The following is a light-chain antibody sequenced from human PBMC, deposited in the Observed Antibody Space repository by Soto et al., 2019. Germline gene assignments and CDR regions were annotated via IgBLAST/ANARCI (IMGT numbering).Light chain of an antibody. J-gene: IGKJ3*01. CDR3: QQYGSSPFT. CDR2: GAS. V-gene: IGKV3-20*01. CDR1: QSVNNNY. Sequence: EIVLTQSPGTLALSPGERATLSCRASQSVNNNYLTWYQQKRGQAPRLLIHGASSRATGIPDRFSGSGSGKDFTLTISRLEPEDFAVYYCQQYGSSPFTFGPGTSVGIK.